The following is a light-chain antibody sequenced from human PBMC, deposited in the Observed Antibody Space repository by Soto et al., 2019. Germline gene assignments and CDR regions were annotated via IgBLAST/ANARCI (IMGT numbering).Light chain of an antibody. J-gene: IGKJ1*01. Sequence: EIVLTQSPATLSGSPGDRATLSCRDSQYMGSTIAWYQQRSGQAPSLLIFDASISLPTVPARFSGSVSGTEFTLTISGLQSEDFAVYFCQQYTDRPRTFGQGTKVDIK. CDR2: DAS. V-gene: IGKV3-15*01. CDR3: QQYTDRPRT. CDR1: QYMGST.